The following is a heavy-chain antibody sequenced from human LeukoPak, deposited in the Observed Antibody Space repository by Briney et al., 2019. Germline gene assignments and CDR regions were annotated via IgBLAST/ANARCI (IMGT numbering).Heavy chain of an antibody. V-gene: IGHV4-31*03. CDR3: ARRAAGGLDFVS. CDR1: GGSINSGGYY. CDR2: IYYSGTT. J-gene: IGHJ5*02. Sequence: SQTLSLTCTVSGGSINSGGYYWTWIRQSPEKGLEWIGYIYYSGTTYYNPSLQSRSTISLDTSKNQFSLKLSSVTAADTAVYYCARRAAGGLDFVSWGQGTLVTVSS. D-gene: IGHD6-13*01.